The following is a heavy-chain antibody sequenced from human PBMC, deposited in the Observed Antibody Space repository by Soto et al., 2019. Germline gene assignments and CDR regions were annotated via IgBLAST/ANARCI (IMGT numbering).Heavy chain of an antibody. V-gene: IGHV4-59*11. CDR1: RASISSHY. Sequence: SETLSLTCTVSRASISSHYWNWIRQHPGKGLGWIGYIYYSGSTYYNPSLKSRVTISVDTSKNQFSLKLSSVTAADTAVYYCARNNYDILTVRNWFDPWGQGILVTVS. CDR3: ARNNYDILTVRNWFDP. D-gene: IGHD3-9*01. CDR2: IYYSGST. J-gene: IGHJ5*02.